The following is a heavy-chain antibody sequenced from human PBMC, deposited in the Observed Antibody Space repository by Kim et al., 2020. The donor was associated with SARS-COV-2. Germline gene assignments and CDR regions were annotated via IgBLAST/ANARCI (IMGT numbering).Heavy chain of an antibody. CDR3: ARVLGYCSSTSCHIDY. V-gene: IGHV4-30-2*05. J-gene: IGHJ4*02. Sequence: SLQSRVTRSVDTSKNQFSLKLSSVTAADTAVYYCARVLGYCSSTSCHIDYWGQGTLVTVSS. D-gene: IGHD2-2*01.